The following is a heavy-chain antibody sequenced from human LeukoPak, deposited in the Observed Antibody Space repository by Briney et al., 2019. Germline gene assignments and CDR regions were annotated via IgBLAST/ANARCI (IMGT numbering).Heavy chain of an antibody. Sequence: ASVKVSCKASGYTFTSYGISWVRQAPGQGLEWMGWISAYNGNTNYAQKLQGRVTMTTDTSTSTAYMELRSLRSDDTAVYYCAREGYYDSSGYYDFLFYWGQGTLVTVSS. V-gene: IGHV1-18*01. CDR1: GYTFTSYG. J-gene: IGHJ4*02. D-gene: IGHD3-22*01. CDR2: ISAYNGNT. CDR3: AREGYYDSSGYYDFLFY.